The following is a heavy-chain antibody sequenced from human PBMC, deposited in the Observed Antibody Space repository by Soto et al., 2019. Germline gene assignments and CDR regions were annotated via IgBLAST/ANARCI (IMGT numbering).Heavy chain of an antibody. D-gene: IGHD3-10*01. CDR2: ISAYNGNT. J-gene: IGHJ4*02. Sequence: QVQLVQSGAEVKKPGASVKVSCKASGSTFTSYGISWVRQAPGQVLEWMGWISAYNGNTNYAQKLQGRVTMTTDTSTRTAYMALRSRRSDDTGVYCCARDPGRITMVRGVIKRRFDYWGQGTLVTVSS. CDR3: ARDPGRITMVRGVIKRRFDY. CDR1: GSTFTSYG. V-gene: IGHV1-18*01.